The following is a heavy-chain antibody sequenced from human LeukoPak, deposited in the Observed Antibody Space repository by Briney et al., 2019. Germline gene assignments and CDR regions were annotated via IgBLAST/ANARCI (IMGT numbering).Heavy chain of an antibody. D-gene: IGHD3-9*01. CDR2: IYYSGST. CDR3: ARLTGYSSESWFDP. CDR1: GGSFSGYY. J-gene: IGHJ5*02. V-gene: IGHV4-59*01. Sequence: PSETLSLTCAVYGGSFSGYYWSWIRQPPGKGLEWIGYIYYSGSTNYNPSLKSRVTISVDTSKNQFSLKLRSVTAADTAVYYCARLTGYSSESWFDPWGQGTLVTVSS.